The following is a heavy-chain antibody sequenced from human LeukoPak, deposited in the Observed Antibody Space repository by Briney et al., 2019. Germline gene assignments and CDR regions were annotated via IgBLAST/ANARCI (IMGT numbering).Heavy chain of an antibody. V-gene: IGHV3-11*01. CDR2: ISSSGSTI. CDR3: ARDFDYYGSGSHLGY. CDR1: GFTFSDYY. D-gene: IGHD3-10*01. Sequence: PGGSLRLSCAASGFTFSDYYMSWIRQAPGKGLEWVSYISSSGSTIYYADSVKGRFTISRDNAKNSLHLQMNSLRAEDTAVYYCARDFDYYGSGSHLGYWGQGTLVTVSS. J-gene: IGHJ4*02.